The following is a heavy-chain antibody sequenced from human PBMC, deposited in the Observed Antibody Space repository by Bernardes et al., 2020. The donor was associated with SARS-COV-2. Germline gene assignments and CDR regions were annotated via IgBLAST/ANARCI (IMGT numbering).Heavy chain of an antibody. CDR3: AKDDWVVGATNGAIDY. CDR2: ISDDGKKK. Sequence: GGSLRLSCAASGFTFSKYGMHWVRQAPGKGLEWVAVISDDGKKKYYTDSVKGRFTMSRDNSKNTLFLQLNSLRLEDTAVYYCAKDDWVVGATNGAIDYWGQGALVTVSS. V-gene: IGHV3-30*18. J-gene: IGHJ4*02. D-gene: IGHD2-15*01. CDR1: GFTFSKYG.